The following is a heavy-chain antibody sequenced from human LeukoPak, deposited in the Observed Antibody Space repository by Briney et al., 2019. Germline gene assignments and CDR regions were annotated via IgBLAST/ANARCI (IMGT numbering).Heavy chain of an antibody. V-gene: IGHV3-9*01. J-gene: IGHJ4*02. CDR1: GFTFDNYA. Sequence: GGSLRPSCAASGFTFDNYAMHWVRQAPGKGLEWVSGISWNSGSIGYADSVKGRFTISRDNAKNSLYLQMNSLRAEDTAVYYCAREGGSPRNVGTFDYWGQGTLVTVSS. D-gene: IGHD1-14*01. CDR2: ISWNSGSI. CDR3: AREGGSPRNVGTFDY.